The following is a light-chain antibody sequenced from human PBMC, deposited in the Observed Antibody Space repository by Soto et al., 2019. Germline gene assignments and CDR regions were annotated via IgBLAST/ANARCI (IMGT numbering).Light chain of an antibody. V-gene: IGLV2-14*03. CDR3: SSYTSSSTHV. CDR1: SSDIGSFTF. Sequence: QSALTQPASVSGSPGQSITISCTGTSSDIGSFTFVSWYQQHPGKVPKLMIFDVNRRPSGVSDRFSGSKSGNTASLTISGLQAEDEGAYYCSSYTSSSTHVFGSGTQLTVL. CDR2: DVN. J-gene: IGLJ1*01.